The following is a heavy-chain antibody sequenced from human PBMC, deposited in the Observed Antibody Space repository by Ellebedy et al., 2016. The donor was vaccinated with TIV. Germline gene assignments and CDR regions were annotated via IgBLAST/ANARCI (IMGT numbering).Heavy chain of an antibody. CDR1: GFTFSTYA. CDR2: IRGSGAGT. Sequence: GESLKISCVASGFTFSTYAMVWVRQAPGKGLEWVSAIRGSGAGTYYADSVKGRFSISRDNSNNTLFLQMGSLRAEDTAIYFCAKHLDREAQTSDTFDIWGQGTMVTVSS. V-gene: IGHV3-23*01. J-gene: IGHJ3*02. CDR3: AKHLDREAQTSDTFDI.